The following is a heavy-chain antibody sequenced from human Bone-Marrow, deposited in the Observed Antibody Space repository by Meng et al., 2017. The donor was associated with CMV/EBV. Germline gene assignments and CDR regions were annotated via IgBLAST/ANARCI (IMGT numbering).Heavy chain of an antibody. CDR2: IYYSGST. D-gene: IGHD2-2*01. V-gene: IGHV4-39*07. J-gene: IGHJ6*02. CDR3: ARGGKGLSCSSTSCSFYYYGMDV. CDR1: GGSISSSSYY. Sequence: GSLRLSCTVSGGSISSSSYYWGWIRQPPGKGLEWIGSIYYSGSTYYNPSLKSRVTISVDTSKNQFSLKLSSVTAADTAVYYCARGGKGLSCSSTSCSFYYYGMDVWGQGTTVTVSS.